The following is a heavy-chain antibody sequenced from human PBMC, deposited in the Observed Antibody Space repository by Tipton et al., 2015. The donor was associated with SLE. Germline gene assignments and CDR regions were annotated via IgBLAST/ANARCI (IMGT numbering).Heavy chain of an antibody. D-gene: IGHD2-2*01. V-gene: IGHV4-39*07. J-gene: IGHJ4*02. CDR3: ARAYAGDADY. Sequence: TLSLTCTVSGGSISSSSYYWGWIRQPPGKGLEWIGEINHSGSTNYNPSLKSRVTISVDTSKNQFSLKLSSVTAADTAVYYCARAYAGDADYWGQGTLVTVSS. CDR1: GGSISSSSYY. CDR2: INHSGST.